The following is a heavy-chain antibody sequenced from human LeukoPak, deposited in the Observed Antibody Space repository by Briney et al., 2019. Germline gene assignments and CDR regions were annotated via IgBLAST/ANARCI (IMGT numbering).Heavy chain of an antibody. CDR2: IKSKTEGGTT. CDR3: TTDQRYSSWYDY. J-gene: IGHJ4*02. Sequence: ETLSLTCTVSGGSISSYYWSWIRQPPGKGLEWVGRIKSKTEGGTTDYAAPVKGRCTISREESKNTLYLQMNSLKTEDTAVYYCTTDQRYSSWYDYWGQGTLVTVSS. CDR1: GGSISSYY. V-gene: IGHV3-15*01. D-gene: IGHD6-13*01.